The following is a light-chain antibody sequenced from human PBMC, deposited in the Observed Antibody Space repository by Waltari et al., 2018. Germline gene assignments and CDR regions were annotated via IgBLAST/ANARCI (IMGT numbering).Light chain of an antibody. CDR2: GAS. CDR1: QSVRSN. J-gene: IGKJ4*01. V-gene: IGKV3-15*01. CDR3: QQYNDWPLL. Sequence: EIVMTQSPATLSVSPGERATLSCWASQSVRSNLAWYQQKPGQAPRLLIYGASTRATALPARFSGSWSGTEFTLTISSLQSEDFAVYYCQQYNDWPLLFGGGTTVEIK.